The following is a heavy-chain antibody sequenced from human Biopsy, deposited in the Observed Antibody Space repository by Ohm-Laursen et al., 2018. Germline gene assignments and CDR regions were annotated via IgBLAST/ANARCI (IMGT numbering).Heavy chain of an antibody. J-gene: IGHJ4*02. CDR2: IDKVGSEK. Sequence: SLRLSCAAPGFTFSSYLMNWVRQAPGKGLEWVANIDKVGSEKNYIDSVKGRFTISRDNGKNSLYLQMNSLRAEDTAVYYCGNYYNGGFFLRHWGQGTLVTVSS. D-gene: IGHD2-15*01. CDR1: GFTFSSYL. CDR3: GNYYNGGFFLRH. V-gene: IGHV3-7*01.